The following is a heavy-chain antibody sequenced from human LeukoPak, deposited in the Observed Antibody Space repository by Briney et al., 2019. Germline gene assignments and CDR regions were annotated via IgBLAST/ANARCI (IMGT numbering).Heavy chain of an antibody. V-gene: IGHV1-46*01. CDR1: GYTFITYY. CDR2: INPNGGTT. Sequence: SVKVSCKASGYTFITYYIHWVRQAPGQGLEWMGIINPNGGTTSYAQKFQGRVTMTRDTSTSTVYMELSSLRSDDTAMYYCARESPPNWFDPWGQGTLVTVSS. CDR3: ARESPPNWFDP. J-gene: IGHJ5*02.